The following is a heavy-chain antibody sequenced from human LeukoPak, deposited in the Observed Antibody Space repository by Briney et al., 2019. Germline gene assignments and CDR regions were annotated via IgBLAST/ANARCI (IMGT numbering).Heavy chain of an antibody. CDR3: ARMAAGDYYFDF. CDR2: ISAYNGYT. J-gene: IGHJ4*02. V-gene: IGHV1-18*01. Sequence: GASVRVSCKASGYTFTTYNISWVRQAPGQGLEWMGWISAYNGYTNSAQKLQDRVTMTTDTSTSTASMELRSLRSDDTAVYYCARMAAGDYYFDFWGQGTLVTVSS. D-gene: IGHD3-10*01. CDR1: GYTFTTYN.